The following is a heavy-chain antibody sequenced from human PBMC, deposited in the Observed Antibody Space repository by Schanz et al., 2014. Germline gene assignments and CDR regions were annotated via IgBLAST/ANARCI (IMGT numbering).Heavy chain of an antibody. CDR1: GFSFSSYA. V-gene: IGHV3-23*01. Sequence: EVQLLESGGGLVQPGGSLRLSCATSGFSFSSYAINWVRQAPGKGLEWLSGISGSGASTYYADSVKGRFTISRDNSNKTVDLQMNSLRAEDTAVYYCARPALWFGDNCFDPWGQGTLVTVSS. D-gene: IGHD3-10*01. CDR3: ARPALWFGDNCFDP. CDR2: ISGSGAST. J-gene: IGHJ5*02.